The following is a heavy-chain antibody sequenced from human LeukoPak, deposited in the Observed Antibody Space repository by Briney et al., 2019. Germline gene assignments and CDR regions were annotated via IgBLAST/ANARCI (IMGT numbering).Heavy chain of an antibody. CDR3: ARAILSGYPDS. CDR1: GGSISTYY. J-gene: IGHJ4*02. V-gene: IGHV4-59*01. Sequence: PSETLSLTCSVSGGSISTYYWTWIRQPPGKGLEWIGYIYYSGGTNYNPSLKSRVTISLDTSKNQFSLKLSSVAAADTAVYYCARAILSGYPDSWGQGTLVTVSS. D-gene: IGHD3-3*01. CDR2: IYYSGGT.